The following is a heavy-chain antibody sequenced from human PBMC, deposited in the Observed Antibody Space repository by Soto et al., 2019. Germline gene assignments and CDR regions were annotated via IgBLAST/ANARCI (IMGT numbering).Heavy chain of an antibody. D-gene: IGHD4-4*01. V-gene: IGHV3-73*01. Sequence: LRLSCPASGFAFSGSAMHWVRQASGKGMEWVGRIRSKANSYATAYAASVKGRFTISRDDSKNTAYLQMNSLKTEDTAVYYCTRHPPDYSNYRAHYYGMDVWGQGTTVTVPS. CDR1: GFAFSGSA. J-gene: IGHJ6*02. CDR2: IRSKANSYAT. CDR3: TRHPPDYSNYRAHYYGMDV.